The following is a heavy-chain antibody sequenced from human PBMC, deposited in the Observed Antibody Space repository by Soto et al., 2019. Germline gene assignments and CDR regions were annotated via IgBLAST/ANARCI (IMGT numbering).Heavy chain of an antibody. CDR3: ARDHCSGGSCYTNWLDP. V-gene: IGHV4-30-4*01. D-gene: IGHD2-15*01. J-gene: IGHJ5*02. CDR1: GGSISSGDYY. CDR2: IHYSGST. Sequence: SETLSLTCTVSGGSISSGDYYWSWMRQPPGKGLEWIGYIHYSGSTYYNPSLKSRVTISLDTSKNQFSLKLSSVTAADTAVYYCARDHCSGGSCYTNWLDPWGQGTLVTVSS.